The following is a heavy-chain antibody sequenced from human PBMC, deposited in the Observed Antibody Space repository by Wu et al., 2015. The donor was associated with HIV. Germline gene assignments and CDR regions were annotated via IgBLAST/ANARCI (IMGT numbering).Heavy chain of an antibody. CDR1: GYTFINYG. Sequence: QVQLEQSGAEVKKPGASVKVSCKASGYTFINYGINWVRQAPGQGLEWLGGITIYNGKTNYAQKVQGRVTMTTDTSTNTAYMELRSLRSDDTAVYYCARRGSSEHYYYMDVWGKGTTVTVSS. V-gene: IGHV1-18*01. J-gene: IGHJ6*03. D-gene: IGHD1-26*01. CDR3: ARRGSSEHYYYMDV. CDR2: ITIYNGKT.